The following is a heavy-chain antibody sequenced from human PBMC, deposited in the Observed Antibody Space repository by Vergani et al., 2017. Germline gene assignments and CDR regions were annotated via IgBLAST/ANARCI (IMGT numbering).Heavy chain of an antibody. CDR1: GFTFSSHG. D-gene: IGHD7-27*01. V-gene: IGHV3-33*01. CDR2: IWYDGGNK. J-gene: IGHJ5*01. CDR3: ARWGNEKRLDS. Sequence: QVSLVESGGGVVQPGRSLTLSCVASGFTFSSHGMHWVRQAPGKGLEWVAVIWYDGGNKYYGDSVKGRFTISRDNSKNTLYLQMNSLRVEDTAVYYCARWGNEKRLDSWGQGTLVTVSS.